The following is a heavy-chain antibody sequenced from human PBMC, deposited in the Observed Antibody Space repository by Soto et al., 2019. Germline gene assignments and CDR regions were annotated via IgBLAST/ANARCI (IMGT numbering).Heavy chain of an antibody. CDR3: ARDTRVVDQGPLGY. CDR1: GFTFSSYS. CDR2: ISSSSSYI. J-gene: IGHJ4*02. V-gene: IGHV3-21*01. D-gene: IGHD3-22*01. Sequence: EVQLVESGGGLVKPGGSLRLSCAASGFTFSSYSMNWVRQAQGKGLEWVSSISSSSSYIYYADSVKGRFTISRDNAKNSLYLQMNSLRAEDTAVYYCARDTRVVDQGPLGYWGQGTLVTVSS.